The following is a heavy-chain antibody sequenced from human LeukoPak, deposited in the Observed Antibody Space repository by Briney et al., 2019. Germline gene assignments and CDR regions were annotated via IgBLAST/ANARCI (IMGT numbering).Heavy chain of an antibody. Sequence: PGGSLRLSCAASGFTFSSNSMNWVRQAPGKGLEWVSAISGSGGSTYYADSVKGRFTISRDNSKNTLYLQMNSLRAEDTAVYYCAKDQGIAAGLDAFDIWGQGTMVTVSS. CDR1: GFTFSSNS. J-gene: IGHJ3*02. V-gene: IGHV3-23*01. D-gene: IGHD6-13*01. CDR3: AKDQGIAAGLDAFDI. CDR2: ISGSGGST.